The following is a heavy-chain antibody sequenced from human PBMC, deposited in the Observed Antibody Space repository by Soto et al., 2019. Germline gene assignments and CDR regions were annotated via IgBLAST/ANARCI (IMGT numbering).Heavy chain of an antibody. D-gene: IGHD2-15*01. CDR2: ISGSGGST. Sequence: PGGSLRLSCAASGFTFSSYAMSWVRQAPGKGLEWVSAISGSGGSTYYADSVKGRFTISRDNSKNTLYLQMNSLRAEDTAVYYYAKALQVARAYCSAGISYTANQDCYGMDVWGQGTTVTVSS. CDR1: GFTFSSYA. V-gene: IGHV3-23*01. J-gene: IGHJ6*02. CDR3: AKALQVARAYCSAGISYTANQDCYGMDV.